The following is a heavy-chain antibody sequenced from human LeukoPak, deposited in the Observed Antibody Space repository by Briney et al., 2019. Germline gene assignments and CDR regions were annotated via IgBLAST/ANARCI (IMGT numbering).Heavy chain of an antibody. CDR1: GFTFSSYG. CDR2: ISYDGSNK. CDR3: AKDRARYYYGSGSY. J-gene: IGHJ4*02. D-gene: IGHD3-10*01. V-gene: IGHV3-30*18. Sequence: PGGSLRLSCAASGFTFSSYGMHWVRQAPGKGLEWVAVISYDGSNKYYADSVKGRFTISRDNSKNTLYLQMNSLRAEDTAVYYCAKDRARYYYGSGSYWGQGTLVTVSS.